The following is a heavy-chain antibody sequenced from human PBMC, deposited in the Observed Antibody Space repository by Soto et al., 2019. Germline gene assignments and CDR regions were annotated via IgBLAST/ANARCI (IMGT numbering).Heavy chain of an antibody. D-gene: IGHD1-1*01. CDR3: ARDNWNSY. J-gene: IGHJ4*02. CDR1: GFTFNIYW. CDR2: IDNDGSAT. Sequence: EVQLVASGGGLVQPGGSLRLSCVASGFTFNIYWMHWVRQAPGKGLEWVSRIDNDGSATTYADSVKGRFTISRDNAKNTLFLQMNTLRVDDTAVYYCARDNWNSYWGQGTLVTVSS. V-gene: IGHV3-74*01.